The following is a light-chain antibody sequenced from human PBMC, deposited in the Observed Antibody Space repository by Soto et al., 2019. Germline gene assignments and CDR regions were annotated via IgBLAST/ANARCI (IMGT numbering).Light chain of an antibody. J-gene: IGKJ4*01. V-gene: IGKV1-27*01. CDR1: QAISSY. CDR2: ATS. Sequence: DIQLTQSTSSLSASVGDRVTITCRASQAISSYLAWYQQKPGKVPELLIYATSTLQSGPPSRFSGSGSGTDFTLPISRVQPEDVVTYYCHKYHHALTFGGGTKVEIK. CDR3: HKYHHALT.